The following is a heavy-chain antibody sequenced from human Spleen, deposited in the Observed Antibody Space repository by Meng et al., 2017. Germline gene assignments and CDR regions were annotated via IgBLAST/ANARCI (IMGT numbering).Heavy chain of an antibody. D-gene: IGHD6-13*01. V-gene: IGHV3-33*08. CDR3: ARDRGRGYSSSSDGLDY. CDR2: IWDDGSNK. Sequence: GESLKISCAASGFTFSSYWMSWVRQAPGKGLEWVALIWDDGSNKYHVDSVKGRFTISRDNSKNTLYLQMNSLRDEDTAVYYCARDRGRGYSSSSDGLDYWGQGTLVTVSS. J-gene: IGHJ4*02. CDR1: GFTFSSYW.